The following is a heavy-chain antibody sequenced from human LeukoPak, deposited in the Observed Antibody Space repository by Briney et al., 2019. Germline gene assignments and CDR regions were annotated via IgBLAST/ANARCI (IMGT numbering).Heavy chain of an antibody. J-gene: IGHJ6*04. V-gene: IGHV3-48*01. CDR3: AELGITMIGGV. CDR2: ISSSSNTI. D-gene: IGHD3-10*02. Sequence: GGSLRLSCAASGFIFSSFSMHWVRQAPGKGLEWVSYISSSSNTIYYADSVKGRFTISRDNAKNSLYLQMNSLRAEDTAVYYCAELGITMIGGVWGKGTTVTISS. CDR1: GFIFSSFS.